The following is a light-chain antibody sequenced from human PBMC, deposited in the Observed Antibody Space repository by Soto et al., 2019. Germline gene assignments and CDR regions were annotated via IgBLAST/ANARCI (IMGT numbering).Light chain of an antibody. CDR1: QSVSNN. V-gene: IGKV3-15*01. CDR2: GAS. J-gene: IGKJ1*01. Sequence: EIVMTQSPATPSVSPGERATLSCRASQSVSNNLAWYQKKPGQAPRLLIYGASTRATGIPARFSGSGSGTEFTLTIRSLQSEDFAVYYCQQYNNWWTFGQGTKVEIK. CDR3: QQYNNWWT.